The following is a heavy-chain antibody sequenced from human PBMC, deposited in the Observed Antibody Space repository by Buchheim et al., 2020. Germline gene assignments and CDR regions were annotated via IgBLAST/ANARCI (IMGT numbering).Heavy chain of an antibody. J-gene: IGHJ5*02. CDR1: GGSISSSSYY. Sequence: QVQLQESGPGLVKPSQTLSLTCTVSGGSISSSSYYWSWFRQPAGKGLEWIGRIYFSGSTYYNPSLESRVPISIDTSKNLFSLKLNSVTAADTTVYYCAREDLYHWFDPWGQGTL. CDR3: AREDLYHWFDP. D-gene: IGHD3-16*02. V-gene: IGHV4-61*02. CDR2: IYFSGST.